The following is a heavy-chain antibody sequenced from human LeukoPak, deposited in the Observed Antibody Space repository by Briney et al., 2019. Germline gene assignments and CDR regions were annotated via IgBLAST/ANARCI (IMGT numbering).Heavy chain of an antibody. J-gene: IGHJ3*02. CDR2: FDPESAKT. CDR1: GYTFTSYY. Sequence: ASVKVSCKASGYTFTSYYMHWVRQAPGKGLEWMGGFDPESAKTIYAQNFQGRLTMTEDTSTDTAYMELSSLRSEDTAVYYCATDTAPKMPMIVVVHAFDIWGQGTMVTVSS. CDR3: ATDTAPKMPMIVVVHAFDI. D-gene: IGHD3-22*01. V-gene: IGHV1-24*01.